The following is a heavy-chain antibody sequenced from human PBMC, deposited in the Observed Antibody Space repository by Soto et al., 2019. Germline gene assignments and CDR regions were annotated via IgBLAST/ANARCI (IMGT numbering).Heavy chain of an antibody. D-gene: IGHD3-10*01. Sequence: GGSLRLSCAASGFTFSSYAMSWVRQAPGKGLEWVSAISGSGGSTYYADSVKGRFTISRDNSKNTLYLQMNSLRAEDTAVYYCAKGEVRGPWYYYYMDVWGKGTTVTVSS. CDR1: GFTFSSYA. J-gene: IGHJ6*03. V-gene: IGHV3-23*01. CDR3: AKGEVRGPWYYYYMDV. CDR2: ISGSGGST.